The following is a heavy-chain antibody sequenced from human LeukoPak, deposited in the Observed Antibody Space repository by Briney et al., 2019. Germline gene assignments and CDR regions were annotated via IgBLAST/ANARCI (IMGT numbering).Heavy chain of an antibody. CDR1: GFTFSSYS. CDR2: ITSSSNYI. V-gene: IGHV3-21*01. D-gene: IGHD4-17*01. Sequence: PGGSLRLSCAASGFTFSSYSMNWVRQAPGKGLEWVSSITSSSNYIYHADSVKGRFTISRDNAKNSLYLQMNSLRAEDTAVYYCASLRDYFDYWGQGTLVTVSS. CDR3: ASLRDYFDY. J-gene: IGHJ4*02.